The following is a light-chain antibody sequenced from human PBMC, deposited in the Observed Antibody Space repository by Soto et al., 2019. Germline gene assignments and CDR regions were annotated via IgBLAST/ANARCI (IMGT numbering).Light chain of an antibody. V-gene: IGLV2-14*01. CDR3: YSYRGYYTRV. Sequence: QSALPQPASVSGSPGQSITISCTGTSSDVGGYTFVSWYQQHPGRAPKLLIYEVSRRPSGVSNRFSGSKSGDTASLTISGLQAEVESDYYCYSYRGYYTRVFGTGTKVTVL. J-gene: IGLJ1*01. CDR2: EVS. CDR1: SSDVGGYTF.